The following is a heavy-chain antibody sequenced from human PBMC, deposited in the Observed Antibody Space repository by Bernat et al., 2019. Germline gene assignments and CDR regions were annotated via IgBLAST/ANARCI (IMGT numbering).Heavy chain of an antibody. CDR1: GASISSSNYY. V-gene: IGHV4-39*01. CDR3: ARHADTDPHVTAFDI. CDR2: IYYSGST. Sequence: QLQLQESGPGLVKPSETLSLTCTVSGASISSSNYYWGWIRQPPGKGLEWIGSIYYSGSTYYNPPLKSRVTISVDTSRNQFSLKMSSATAADTALDYGARHADTDPHVTAFDIWGQGTMVTVSS. J-gene: IGHJ3*02.